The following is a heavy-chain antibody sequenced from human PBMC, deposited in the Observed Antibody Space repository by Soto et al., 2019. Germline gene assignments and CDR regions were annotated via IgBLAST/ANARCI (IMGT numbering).Heavy chain of an antibody. CDR2: INQDGSEK. D-gene: IGHD1-7*01. V-gene: IGHV3-7*01. Sequence: DVQLVESGGGLVQPGGSLRLSGAASGFTSISYWMSWVRQVPGRGLGWVSNINQDGSEKYYVDSVRARFTISWHNAKQSLYPQMNSLSSEVTAVYYCASGPNWNYCYWGQGTLVTVSS. CDR3: ASGPNWNYCY. J-gene: IGHJ4*02. CDR1: GFTSISYW.